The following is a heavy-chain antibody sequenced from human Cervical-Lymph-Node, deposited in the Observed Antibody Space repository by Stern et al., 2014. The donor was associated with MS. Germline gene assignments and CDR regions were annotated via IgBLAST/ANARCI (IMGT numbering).Heavy chain of an antibody. J-gene: IGHJ1*01. CDR1: GYTLTELS. CDR3: ATDQLTVTTTGGRAEYFQH. D-gene: IGHD4-17*01. Sequence: QVQLVESGAEVKKPGASVKVSCKVSGYTLTELSMHWVRQAPGKGLEWMGGFDPEDGETIYAQKFQGRVTMTEDTSTDTAYMELSSLRSEDTAVYYCATDQLTVTTTGGRAEYFQHWGQGTLVTVSS. V-gene: IGHV1-24*01. CDR2: FDPEDGET.